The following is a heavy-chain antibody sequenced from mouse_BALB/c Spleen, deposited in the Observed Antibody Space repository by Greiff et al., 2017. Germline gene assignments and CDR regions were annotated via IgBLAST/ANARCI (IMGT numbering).Heavy chain of an antibody. V-gene: IGHV5-12-1*01. Sequence: EVKLVESGGGLVKPGGSLKLSCAASGFAFSSYDMSWVRQTPEKRLEWVAYISSGGGSTYYPDTVKGRFTISRDNAKNTLYLQMSSLKSEDTAMYYCARHAGGNDEGYAMDYWGQGTSVTVSS. CDR3: ARHAGGNDEGYAMDY. J-gene: IGHJ4*01. D-gene: IGHD2-2*01. CDR2: ISSGGGST. CDR1: GFAFSSYD.